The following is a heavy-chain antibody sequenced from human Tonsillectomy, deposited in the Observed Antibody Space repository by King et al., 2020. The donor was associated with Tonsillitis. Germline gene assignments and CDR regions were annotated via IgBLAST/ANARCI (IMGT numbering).Heavy chain of an antibody. D-gene: IGHD3-9*01. CDR1: GFTFSSYG. J-gene: IGHJ3*02. V-gene: IGHV3-33*08. Sequence: VQLVESGGGVVQPGRSLRLSCAASGFTFSSYGMHWVRQAPGKGLEWVAVIWYDGSNKYYADSVKGRFTISRDNSKNTLYLQMNSLRAEDTVGYYCARAYYDILTIDAFDIWGQGTMVTVSS. CDR3: ARAYYDILTIDAFDI. CDR2: IWYDGSNK.